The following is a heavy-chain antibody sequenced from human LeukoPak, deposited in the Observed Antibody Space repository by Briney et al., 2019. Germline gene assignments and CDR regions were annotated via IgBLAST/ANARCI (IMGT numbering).Heavy chain of an antibody. D-gene: IGHD3-22*01. CDR1: GGSFSGYY. CDR3: ARVRPYYYDSSGPPVD. J-gene: IGHJ4*02. CDR2: INHSGST. V-gene: IGHV4-34*01. Sequence: PSETLSLTCAVYGGSFSGYYWSWIRQPPGKGLEWIGEINHSGSTNYNPSLKSRVTISVDTSKNQFSLKLSSVTAADTAVYYCARVRPYYYDSSGPPVDWGQGTLVTVSS.